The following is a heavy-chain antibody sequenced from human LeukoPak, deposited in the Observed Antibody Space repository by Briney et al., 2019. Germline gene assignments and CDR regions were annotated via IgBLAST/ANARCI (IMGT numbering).Heavy chain of an antibody. CDR2: MSHSGGT. V-gene: IGHV4-59*08. J-gene: IGHJ2*01. CDR1: GGSISNNY. D-gene: IGHD3-16*01. Sequence: SETLSLTCSVSGGSISNNYWSWIRQPPGKGLEWIADMSHSGGTTYNPSLKSRVTIALDTSKNQFSLKLSSVTAADMAVYYCARLFSRVGGYWHFDLWGRGTLVTVSS. CDR3: ARLFSRVGGYWHFDL.